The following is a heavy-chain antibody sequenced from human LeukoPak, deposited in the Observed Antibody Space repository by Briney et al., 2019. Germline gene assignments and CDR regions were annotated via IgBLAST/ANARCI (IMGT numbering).Heavy chain of an antibody. CDR3: ARDSSGSYLNRYFQH. Sequence: GGSLRLSCAASGFTFSSYAMHWVRQAPGKGLEWVAVISYDGSNKYYADSVKGRFTISRDNSKNTLYLQMNSLRAEDTAVYYCARDSSGSYLNRYFQHWGQGTLVTVSS. CDR1: GFTFSSYA. CDR2: ISYDGSNK. D-gene: IGHD1-26*01. J-gene: IGHJ1*01. V-gene: IGHV3-30-3*01.